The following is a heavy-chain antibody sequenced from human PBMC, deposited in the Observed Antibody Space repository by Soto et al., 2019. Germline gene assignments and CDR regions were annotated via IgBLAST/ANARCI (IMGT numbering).Heavy chain of an antibody. CDR2: IATAGDT. Sequence: EVQLVESGGGLVQPGGSLRLSCAASGLTLSTYDMHWVRQTPGKGLEWVSSIATAGDTYYADSVRGRFTISREIAKNSFYLQMNTPRAGDTAVYYCTKELLGGHIRPFDIWGRGTVVTVSS. J-gene: IGHJ3*02. V-gene: IGHV3-13*04. D-gene: IGHD2-15*01. CDR1: GLTLSTYD. CDR3: TKELLGGHIRPFDI.